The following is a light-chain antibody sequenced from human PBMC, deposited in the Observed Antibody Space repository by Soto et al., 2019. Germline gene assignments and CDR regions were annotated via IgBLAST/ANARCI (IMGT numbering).Light chain of an antibody. J-gene: IGKJ5*01. V-gene: IGKV3-11*01. CDR3: QQRSNWPPIT. CDR1: QDIRSS. Sequence: IVLTQSPLSLPVTLGQPASISCRSSQDIRSSLAWYQQKPGQAPRLLIYDASNRATGIPARFSGSGSGTDFTLTISSLEPEDFAVYYCQQRSNWPPITFGQGTRLEIK. CDR2: DAS.